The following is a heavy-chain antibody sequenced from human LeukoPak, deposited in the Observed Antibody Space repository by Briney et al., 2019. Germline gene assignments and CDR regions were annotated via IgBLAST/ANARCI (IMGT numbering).Heavy chain of an antibody. Sequence: PGGSLRLSCAASGFTFSSYAMYWVRQAPGKGLEYVSAISSNGVSTYYESSVKGRFTISRDNAKNSLYLQMNSLRAEDTAVYYCARGTQGNWFDPWGQGTLVTVSS. J-gene: IGHJ5*02. V-gene: IGHV3-64*01. CDR3: ARGTQGNWFDP. CDR1: GFTFSSYA. CDR2: ISSNGVST.